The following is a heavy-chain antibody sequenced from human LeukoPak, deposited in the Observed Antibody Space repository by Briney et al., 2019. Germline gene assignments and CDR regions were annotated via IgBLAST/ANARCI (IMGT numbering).Heavy chain of an antibody. V-gene: IGHV4-34*01. Sequence: PSETLSLTCAVYGGSFSGYYWSWIRQPPGKGLEWIGEINHSGSTNYNPSLKSRVTISVDTSKNQFSLKLSSVTAADTAVYYCARGTLFMARGVHFDYWGQGTLVTVSS. CDR3: ARGTLFMARGVHFDY. J-gene: IGHJ4*02. CDR2: INHSGST. CDR1: GGSFSGYY. D-gene: IGHD3-10*01.